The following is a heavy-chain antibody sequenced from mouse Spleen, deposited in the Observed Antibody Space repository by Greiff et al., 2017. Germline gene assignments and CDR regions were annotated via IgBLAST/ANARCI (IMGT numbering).Heavy chain of an antibody. J-gene: IGHJ3*01. D-gene: IGHD1-1*01. CDR2: ISSGGGNT. CDR1: GFTFSSYA. V-gene: IGHV5-9*04. CDR3: ARGITTVVEGTWFAY. Sequence: EVKLVESGGGLVKLGGSLKLSCAASGFTFSSYAMSWVRQTPEKRLEWVATISSGGGNTYYPDSVKGRFTISRDNAKNTLYLQMSSLKSEDTAMYYCARGITTVVEGTWFAYWGQGTLVTVSA.